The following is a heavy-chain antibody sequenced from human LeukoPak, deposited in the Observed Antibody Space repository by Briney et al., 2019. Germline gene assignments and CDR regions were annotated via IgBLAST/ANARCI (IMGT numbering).Heavy chain of an antibody. J-gene: IGHJ3*02. D-gene: IGHD6-13*01. Sequence: SETLSLTCTVSGGSISTTGYYWGCIRQPPGKGLEWIGNIHYSGSTSYNPSLKSRVTISVDTSKKLFSLKLNSVTAADRAVYYCARRSAALDAFDIWGQGTVVTVSS. CDR3: ARRSAALDAFDI. V-gene: IGHV4-39*01. CDR2: IHYSGST. CDR1: GGSISTTGYY.